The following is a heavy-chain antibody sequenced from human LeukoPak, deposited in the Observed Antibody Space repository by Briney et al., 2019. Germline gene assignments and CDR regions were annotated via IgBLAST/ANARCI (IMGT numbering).Heavy chain of an antibody. V-gene: IGHV3-53*01. CDR1: GFTVSSNS. CDR2: IYSDNT. D-gene: IGHD4/OR15-4a*01. J-gene: IGHJ4*02. Sequence: GGSLRLSCTVSGFTVSSNSMSWVRQAPGKGPEWVSFIYSDNTHYSDSVKGGFTISRDNSKNNLYLQMNSLRAEDTAVYYCARRAGAYSHPYDYWGQGTLVTVSS. CDR3: ARRAGAYSHPYDY.